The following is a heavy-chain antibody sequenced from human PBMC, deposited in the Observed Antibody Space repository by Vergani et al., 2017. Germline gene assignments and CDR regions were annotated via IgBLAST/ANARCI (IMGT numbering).Heavy chain of an antibody. D-gene: IGHD6-13*01. CDR1: GYSISSGYY. CDR2: IYHSGST. Sequence: QVQLQESGPGLVKPSETLSLTCAVSGYSISSGYYWGWIRQPPGKGLEWIGSIYHSGSTYYNPSLKSRVTISVDTSKNQFSLKLSSVTAADTAVYYCARHRGYSSSWYTAENQHFTYDYWGQGTLVTVSS. V-gene: IGHV4-38-2*01. CDR3: ARHRGYSSSWYTAENQHFTYDY. J-gene: IGHJ4*02.